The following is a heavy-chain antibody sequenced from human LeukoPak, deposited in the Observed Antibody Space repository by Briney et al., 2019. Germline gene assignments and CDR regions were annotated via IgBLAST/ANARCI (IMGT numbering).Heavy chain of an antibody. V-gene: IGHV3-7*03. J-gene: IGHJ4*02. D-gene: IGHD3-22*01. CDR3: ARHTYYDASGSFDY. CDR2: INQNGSEK. Sequence: GGSLRLSCAAPGFAFSNSWMNWVRQAPGKGLEWVANINQNGSEKYYVDSVKGRFTISRDNAKNSLYLQMNGLRAEDTALYYCARHTYYDASGSFDYWGQGTLVTVSS. CDR1: GFAFSNSW.